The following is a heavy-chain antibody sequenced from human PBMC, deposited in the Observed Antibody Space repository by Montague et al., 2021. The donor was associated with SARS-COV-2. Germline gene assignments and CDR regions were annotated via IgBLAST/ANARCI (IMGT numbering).Heavy chain of an antibody. Sequence: SLRLSCAASGFTFCSHAMHWVRQAPGKGLEWVAIISYDGSNKYYADPVKGRFTISRDNSKNTLYLQMNSLRAEDTAVYYCARDDGSGSYYVSFDYWAREPWSPSPQ. CDR2: ISYDGSNK. V-gene: IGHV3-30*04. CDR3: ARDDGSGSYYVSFDY. J-gene: IGHJ4*02. D-gene: IGHD3-10*01. CDR1: GFTFCSHA.